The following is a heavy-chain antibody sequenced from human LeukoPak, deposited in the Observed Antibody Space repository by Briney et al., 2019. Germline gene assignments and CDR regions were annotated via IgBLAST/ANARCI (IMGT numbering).Heavy chain of an antibody. V-gene: IGHV4-34*01. CDR3: ARGKVVAAVRY. CDR2: INHSGST. D-gene: IGHD2-15*01. Sequence: SETLSLTCAVYGGSFSGYYWSWIRQPPGKGLEWIGEINHSGSTNYNPSLKSRVTISVDTSKNQFSLKLSSVTAADTAVYYCARGKVVAAVRYWGRGTLVTVSS. J-gene: IGHJ4*02. CDR1: GGSFSGYY.